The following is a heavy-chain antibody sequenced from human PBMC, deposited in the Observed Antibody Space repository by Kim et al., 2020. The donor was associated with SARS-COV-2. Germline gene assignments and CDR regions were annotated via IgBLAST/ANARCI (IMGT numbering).Heavy chain of an antibody. CDR1: GGSISSGDYY. Sequence: SETLSLTCTVSGGSISSGDYYWSWIRQPPGKGLEWIGYIYYSGSTYYNPSLKSRVTISVDTSKNQFSLKLSSVTAADTAVYYCARDRIVVVPAAIGSYGMDVWGQGTTVTVSS. CDR2: IYYSGST. CDR3: ARDRIVVVPAAIGSYGMDV. D-gene: IGHD2-2*02. V-gene: IGHV4-30-4*01. J-gene: IGHJ6*02.